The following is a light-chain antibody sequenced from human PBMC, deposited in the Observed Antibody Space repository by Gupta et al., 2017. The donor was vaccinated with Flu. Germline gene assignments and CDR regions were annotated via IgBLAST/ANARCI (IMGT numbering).Light chain of an antibody. J-gene: IGKJ2*01. Sequence: DIHMTQSPSSLSASVGDRVTITCRASQSISTYLNWYQKKPGQAPKLVIYGASSLQSGVPSRFSGSGSGTDFFLSISRLHPEDFATYYCQESDSSPYTFGQGTKVEIK. CDR2: GAS. V-gene: IGKV1-39*01. CDR1: QSISTY. CDR3: QESDSSPYT.